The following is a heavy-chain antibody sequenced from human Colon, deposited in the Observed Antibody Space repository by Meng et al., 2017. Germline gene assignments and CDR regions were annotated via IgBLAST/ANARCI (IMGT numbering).Heavy chain of an antibody. CDR2: IKTDGSIT. Sequence: GGSLRLSCAASGFAFSAHWMHWVRQSEERGLEWVALIKTDGSITGYADSVKGRFTISRDNAKNMLYLQMNSLGAEDTAVYYCARDLHYGTSDSWGQGTLVTVSS. CDR1: GFAFSAHW. D-gene: IGHD3-16*01. CDR3: ARDLHYGTSDS. V-gene: IGHV3-74*01. J-gene: IGHJ4*02.